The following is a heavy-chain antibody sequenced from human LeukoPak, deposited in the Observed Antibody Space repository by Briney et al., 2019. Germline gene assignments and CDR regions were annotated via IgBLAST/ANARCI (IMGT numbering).Heavy chain of an antibody. Sequence: SQTLSLTCTVSGVPFTNADYYCTWIRHLPGNGLEWLSPLYSPWDSSYNPPLKSRLTVSSGTSSGQFFLSLRSVTAADTAVYYCARVVVVAASGEEVLYPPNAFDVWGPGTIVTVSS. CDR2: LYSPWDS. CDR1: GVPFTNADYY. V-gene: IGHV4-31*03. D-gene: IGHD2-15*01. J-gene: IGHJ3*01. CDR3: ARVVVVAASGEEVLYPPNAFDV.